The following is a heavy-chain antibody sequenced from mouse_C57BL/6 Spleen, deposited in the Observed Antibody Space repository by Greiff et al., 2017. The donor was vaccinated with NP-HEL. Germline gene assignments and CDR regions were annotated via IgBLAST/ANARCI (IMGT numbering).Heavy chain of an antibody. V-gene: IGHV5-4*03. J-gene: IGHJ2*01. CDR3: ARNRGIYYYGSSYYFDY. Sequence: EVKLMESGGGLVKPGGSLKLSCAASGFTFSSYAMSWVRQTPEKRLEWVATISDGGSYTYYPDNVQGRFTISRDNATNNQYLQMSHLKSEDTAMYYCARNRGIYYYGSSYYFDYWGQGTTLTVSS. CDR2: ISDGGSYT. CDR1: GFTFSSYA. D-gene: IGHD1-1*01.